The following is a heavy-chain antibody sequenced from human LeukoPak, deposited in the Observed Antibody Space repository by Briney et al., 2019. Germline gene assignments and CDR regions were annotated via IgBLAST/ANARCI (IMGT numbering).Heavy chain of an antibody. CDR2: IYHSGST. D-gene: IGHD2-2*01. Sequence: GSLRLSCTASGFTFSGYEMTWVRQAPGKGLEWIGSIYHSGSTHYNPSLKSRVTISVDTSKNQFSLKLSSVTAADTAVYYCARNGTSSYFDYWGQGTLVTVSS. CDR3: ARNGTSSYFDY. CDR1: GFTFSGYE. V-gene: IGHV4-38-2*02. J-gene: IGHJ4*02.